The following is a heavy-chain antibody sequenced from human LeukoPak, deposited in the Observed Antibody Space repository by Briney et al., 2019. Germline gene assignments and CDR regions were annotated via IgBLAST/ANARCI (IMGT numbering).Heavy chain of an antibody. D-gene: IGHD3-10*01. CDR2: IYYSGST. J-gene: IGHJ5*02. CDR1: GGSISSGDYY. V-gene: IGHV4-30-4*01. Sequence: SETLSLTCTVSGGSISSGDYYWSWIRQPPGKGLEWIGYIYYSGSTYYNPSLKSRVTISVDTSKNQFSLKLSSVTAADTAVYYCARAGSGSYHNGKNWFDPWGQGTLVTVSS. CDR3: ARAGSGSYHNGKNWFDP.